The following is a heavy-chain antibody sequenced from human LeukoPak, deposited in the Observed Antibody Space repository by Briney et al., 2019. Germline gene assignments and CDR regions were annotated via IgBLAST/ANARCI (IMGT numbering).Heavy chain of an antibody. D-gene: IGHD1-26*01. CDR1: GFTLSSYA. Sequence: GGSLRLSCAASGFTLSSYAMSWVRQAPGKGLEWVSAISGSGGGTYYADSVKGRFTISRDNSKNTLYLQMNSLRAEDTALYYCAKSRFPEYSGSYYIYFQHWGQGTLITVSS. CDR2: ISGSGGGT. V-gene: IGHV3-23*01. CDR3: AKSRFPEYSGSYYIYFQH. J-gene: IGHJ1*01.